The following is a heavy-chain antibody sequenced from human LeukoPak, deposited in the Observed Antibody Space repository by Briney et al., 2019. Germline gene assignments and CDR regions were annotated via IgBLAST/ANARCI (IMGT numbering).Heavy chain of an antibody. CDR3: AKTPPSYGR. V-gene: IGHV3-43*02. J-gene: IGHJ4*02. D-gene: IGHD1-14*01. Sequence: GGSLRLSCAVSGFTFDDYAMHWVRQAPGKGLEWVSLISGDGATTYYADSVKGRFTFSRDNSKNSLYLQMNSLRTEDTALYYCAKTPPSYGRWGQGTLVTVSS. CDR2: ISGDGATT. CDR1: GFTFDDYA.